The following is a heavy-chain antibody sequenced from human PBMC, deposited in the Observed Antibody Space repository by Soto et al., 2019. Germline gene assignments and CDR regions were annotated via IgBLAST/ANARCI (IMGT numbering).Heavy chain of an antibody. CDR3: ARATSGYLDY. CDR1: GGSISSYY. CDR2: IYYSGST. D-gene: IGHD1-1*01. J-gene: IGHJ4*02. Sequence: SETLSLTCTVSGGSISSYYWSWIRQPPGKGLEWIGYIYYSGSTNYNPSLKSRVTISVDTSKNQFSLRLSSVTAADTAVYYCARATSGYLDYWGQGTLVT. V-gene: IGHV4-59*01.